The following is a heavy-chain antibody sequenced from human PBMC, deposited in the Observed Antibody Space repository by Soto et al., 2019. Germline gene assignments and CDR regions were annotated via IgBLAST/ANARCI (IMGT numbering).Heavy chain of an antibody. CDR3: AKDKSGYPPYYFDY. Sequence: SCKASGYTFLNHDINWVRQAPGQGLEWMGWMVPDSGSIDYADSVKGRFTISRDNAKNSLLLQMNSLRAEDTALYYCAKDKSGYPPYYFDYWGQGTRVTVSS. J-gene: IGHJ4*02. CDR1: GYTFLNHD. V-gene: IGHV3-9*01. CDR2: MVPDSGSI. D-gene: IGHD3-22*01.